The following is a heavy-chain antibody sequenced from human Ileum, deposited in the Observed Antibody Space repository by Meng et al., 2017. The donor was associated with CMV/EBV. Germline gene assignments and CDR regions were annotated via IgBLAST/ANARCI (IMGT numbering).Heavy chain of an antibody. CDR3: ARNVGFYSSQIAY. J-gene: IGHJ4*02. CDR1: GGSTTSSTYY. V-gene: IGHV4-39*07. CDR2: VYYSGTT. Sequence: QLQLQEAGPGLVKPSETLSLNCPASGGSTTSSTYYWGWIRQPPGKGLEWIGSVYYSGTTYYNPSLKSRVNMSIDTSKNRFSLKLSSATAADTAVYYCARNVGFYSSQIAYWGQGALVTVSS. D-gene: IGHD3-3*01.